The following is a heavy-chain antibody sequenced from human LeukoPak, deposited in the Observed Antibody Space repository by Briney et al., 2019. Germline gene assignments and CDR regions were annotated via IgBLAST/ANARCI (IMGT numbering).Heavy chain of an antibody. CDR2: ISGSGGST. CDR1: GFTFSSYA. J-gene: IGHJ3*02. V-gene: IGHV3-23*01. D-gene: IGHD3-22*01. CDR3: AKGLRAQGRITMIVVVIDAFDI. Sequence: LGGSLRLSCAASGFTFSSYAMSWVRKAPGKGLEWVSAISGSGGSTYYADSVKGRFTISRDNSKNTLYLQMNNLRAEDTAVYYCAKGLRAQGRITMIVVVIDAFDIWGQGTMVTVSS.